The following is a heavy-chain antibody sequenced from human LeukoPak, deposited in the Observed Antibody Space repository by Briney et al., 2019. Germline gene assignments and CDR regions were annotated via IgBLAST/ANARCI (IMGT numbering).Heavy chain of an antibody. CDR3: AKVRGSSWGPFDY. CDR2: ISSSSSTI. Sequence: PGGSLRLSCAASGFTFSSYSMNWVRQAPGKGLEWVSYISSSSSTIYYADSVKGRFTISRDNSKNMLYLQMNSLRAEDTAKYYCAKVRGSSWGPFDYWGQGTLVTVSS. J-gene: IGHJ4*02. V-gene: IGHV3-48*01. CDR1: GFTFSSYS. D-gene: IGHD6-13*01.